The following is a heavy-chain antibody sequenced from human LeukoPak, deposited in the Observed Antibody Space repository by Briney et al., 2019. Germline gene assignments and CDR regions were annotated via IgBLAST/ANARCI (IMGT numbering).Heavy chain of an antibody. CDR2: INPNSGGT. CDR3: ARVTRIAIFGTVNSYFDY. V-gene: IGHV1-2*02. CDR1: GYVFTGHY. J-gene: IGHJ4*02. Sequence: ASVKVSCKASGYVFTGHYMYWVRQAPGQGLEWMGWINPNSGGTNYAHKFQGRVTMTRDTSINTAYMELSSLRSDDTAVYYCARVTRIAIFGTVNSYFDYWGQGTLVTVSS. D-gene: IGHD3-3*01.